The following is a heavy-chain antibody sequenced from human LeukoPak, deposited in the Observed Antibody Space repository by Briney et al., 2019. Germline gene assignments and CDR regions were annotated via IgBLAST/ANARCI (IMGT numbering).Heavy chain of an antibody. CDR2: IYYSVST. V-gene: IGHV4-59*01. CDR3: ARWSGSVTARNYYYYMDV. Sequence: PSETLSLTCTVSGVSISSYYWSWIRQPPGKGLEWIGYIYYSVSTNYNPSLKSRATISVDTSKNQFSLKLTSVTAADTAVYYCARWSGSVTARNYYYYMDVWGEGTTVTVSS. D-gene: IGHD6-6*01. J-gene: IGHJ6*03. CDR1: GVSISSYY.